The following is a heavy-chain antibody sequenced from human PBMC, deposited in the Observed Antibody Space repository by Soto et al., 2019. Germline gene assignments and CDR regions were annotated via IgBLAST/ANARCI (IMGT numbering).Heavy chain of an antibody. CDR2: IIPIFGTA. V-gene: IGHV1-69*13. CDR3: ASLPYYYDSSGPFDY. J-gene: IGHJ4*02. CDR1: GGTFSSYA. Sequence: GASVKVSCKASGGTFSSYAISWVRQAPGQGLEWMGGIIPIFGTANYAQKFQGRVTITADESTSTAYMELSSLRSEDTAVYYCASLPYYYDSSGPFDYWGQGTLVTSPQ. D-gene: IGHD3-22*01.